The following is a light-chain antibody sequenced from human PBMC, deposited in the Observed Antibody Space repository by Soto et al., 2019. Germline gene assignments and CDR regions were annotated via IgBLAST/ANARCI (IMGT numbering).Light chain of an antibody. CDR1: QSITQSF. CDR2: GAS. Sequence: EIVLTQSPGTLSMSPGERATLSCRASQSITQSFLAWYQQRPGQSPRLLIYGASNRAAGIPGRFSGSGSGTDFSLTISRLEPEDFAVYYCQQYASSPLTFGGGTKVDSK. CDR3: QQYASSPLT. J-gene: IGKJ4*01. V-gene: IGKV3-20*01.